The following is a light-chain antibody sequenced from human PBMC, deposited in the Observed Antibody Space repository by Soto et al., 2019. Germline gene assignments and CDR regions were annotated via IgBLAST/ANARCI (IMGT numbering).Light chain of an antibody. Sequence: QLVLTQPPSASGTPGQRVTISCSTSSSNLGDNTVNWYQQVPGTAPKLLIYSYDQRPSGVPDRFSGSKSGTSASPAISGLQSEDEADYYCAAWDASLDGYVFGTGTKLTVL. CDR2: SYD. V-gene: IGLV1-44*01. CDR1: SSNLGDNT. J-gene: IGLJ1*01. CDR3: AAWDASLDGYV.